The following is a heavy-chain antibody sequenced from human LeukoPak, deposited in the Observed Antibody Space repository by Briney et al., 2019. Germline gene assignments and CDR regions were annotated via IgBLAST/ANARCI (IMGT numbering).Heavy chain of an antibody. CDR1: GEAFTVFF. CDR3: ARSGGAAAGPFYYFDY. Sequence: ASVKVSCTASGEAFTVFFMHWVRQAPGQGLEWMGWINPNSGGTNYAQKFQGRVTMTRDTTISTAYMELSRARTADTAVYCCARSGGAAAGPFYYFDYGGQGTLVTVS. CDR2: INPNSGGT. V-gene: IGHV1-2*02. J-gene: IGHJ4*02. D-gene: IGHD6-25*01.